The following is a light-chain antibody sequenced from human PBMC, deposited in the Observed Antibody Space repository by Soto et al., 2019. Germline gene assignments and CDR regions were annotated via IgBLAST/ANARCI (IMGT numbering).Light chain of an antibody. V-gene: IGLV6-57*04. CDR1: SGSIASNY. Sequence: NFMLTQPHSVSESPGKTVTISCTRSSGSIASNYVQWYQQRPGSAPTTVIYEDNQRPSGVPDRFSGSIDSSSNSASLTISGLKTEDEADYYCQSYDSSNPHVLFGGGTKLTVL. J-gene: IGLJ2*01. CDR2: EDN. CDR3: QSYDSSNPHVL.